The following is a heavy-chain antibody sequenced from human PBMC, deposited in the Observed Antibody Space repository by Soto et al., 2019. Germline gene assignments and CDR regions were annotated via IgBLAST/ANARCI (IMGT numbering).Heavy chain of an antibody. Sequence: ASVKVSCKASGYSFTSLDINWVRQAAGQGLEWMGWMEPSTGRTGYAQKFQGRVTMTRDTSINTAYMELTTLTSDDTAFYYCARGVSAGVDYWGQGTLVTVSS. D-gene: IGHD1-26*01. J-gene: IGHJ4*02. CDR1: GYSFTSLD. CDR2: MEPSTGRT. V-gene: IGHV1-8*01. CDR3: ARGVSAGVDY.